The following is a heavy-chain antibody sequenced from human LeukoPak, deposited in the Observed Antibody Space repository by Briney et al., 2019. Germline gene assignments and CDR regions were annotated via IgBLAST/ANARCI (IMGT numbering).Heavy chain of an antibody. V-gene: IGHV4-30-4*01. CDR3: ARVRNYCSSTSCYIWFDP. D-gene: IGHD2-2*02. CDR1: GGSISSGDYY. CDR2: IYYSGST. Sequence: PSQTLSLTCTVSGGSISSGDYYWSWIRQPPGEGLEWIGHIYYSGSTYYNPSLKSRVTISVDTSKNQFSLKLSSVTAADTAVYYCARVRNYCSSTSCYIWFDPWGQGTLVTVSS. J-gene: IGHJ5*02.